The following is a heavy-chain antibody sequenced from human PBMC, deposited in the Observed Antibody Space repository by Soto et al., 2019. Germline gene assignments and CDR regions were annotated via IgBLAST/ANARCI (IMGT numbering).Heavy chain of an antibody. J-gene: IGHJ4*02. CDR1: GFSFSNYY. CDR3: ARALGHSSSWYGDY. Sequence: EVRLVESGGGLVQPGGSLRLSCAASGFSFSNYYMAWVRQAPGKGLEWVANIEQDGGDKFYVDSVRGRFTISRDNAKNSLFLQMNNLRDEDTAVYFCARALGHSSSWYGDYWGQGTPVTVSS. V-gene: IGHV3-7*01. D-gene: IGHD6-13*01. CDR2: IEQDGGDK.